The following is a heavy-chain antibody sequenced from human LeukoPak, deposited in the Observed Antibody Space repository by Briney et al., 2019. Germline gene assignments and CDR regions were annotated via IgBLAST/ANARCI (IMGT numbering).Heavy chain of an antibody. CDR3: ARVVPAAIRSYGMDV. D-gene: IGHD2-2*01. V-gene: IGHV4-59*08. Sequence: SETLSLTCTVSGGSISSYYWSWIRQPPGKGLEWIAYIYYSGSTNYNPSLKSRVTISVDTSKNQFSLKLSSVTAADTAVYYCARVVPAAIRSYGMDVWGQGTTVTVSS. CDR2: IYYSGST. CDR1: GGSISSYY. J-gene: IGHJ6*02.